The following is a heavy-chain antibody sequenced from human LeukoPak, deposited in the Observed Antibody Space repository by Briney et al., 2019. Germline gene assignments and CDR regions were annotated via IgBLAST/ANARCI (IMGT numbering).Heavy chain of an antibody. CDR1: GYTFTGNL. D-gene: IGHD3-3*01. CDR2: INPNSGNI. Sequence: ASVKVSCKASGYTFTGNLVHWVRQAPGQGLEWMGWINPNSGNINYAQKFQGRVTMTRDTSINTAYMELSRLRSDDTAVYYCARSTEGYYDFWIGYYRQVRFDPWGQGTLVTVSS. V-gene: IGHV1-2*02. CDR3: ARSTEGYYDFWIGYYRQVRFDP. J-gene: IGHJ5*02.